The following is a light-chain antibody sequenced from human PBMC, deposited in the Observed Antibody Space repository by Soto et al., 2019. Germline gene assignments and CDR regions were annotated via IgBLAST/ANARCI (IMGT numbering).Light chain of an antibody. Sequence: DIQMTQSPSTLSASVGDRVTITCRASQSINNWLAWYQQKPGKAPKLLIYEASSLLSGVPSRSSGSGSGTEFTLTISSLQPDDFADYYCQQYDSDSSTFGQGTKLDI. CDR2: EAS. J-gene: IGKJ2*01. V-gene: IGKV1-5*03. CDR1: QSINNW. CDR3: QQYDSDSST.